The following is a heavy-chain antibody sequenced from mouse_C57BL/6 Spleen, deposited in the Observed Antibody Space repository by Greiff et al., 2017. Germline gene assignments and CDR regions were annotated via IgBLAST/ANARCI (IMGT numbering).Heavy chain of an antibody. D-gene: IGHD2-1*01. CDR1: GYTFTDYY. CDR3: ARRGGNYLFYY. V-gene: IGHV1-19*01. J-gene: IGHJ2*01. Sequence: EVQLQQSGPVLVKPGASVKMSCKASGYTFTDYYMNWVKQSHGKSLEWIGVINPYSGGTSYNQKFKGKATLTVDKSSSTAYMELNSLTSEDSAVYYCARRGGNYLFYYWGQSTTLTYSS. CDR2: INPYSGGT.